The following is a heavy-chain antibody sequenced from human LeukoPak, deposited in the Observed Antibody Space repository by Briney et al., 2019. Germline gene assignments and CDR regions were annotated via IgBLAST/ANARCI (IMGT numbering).Heavy chain of an antibody. V-gene: IGHV4-61*02. CDR1: GGSISSGSYY. CDR2: IYTSGST. Sequence: PSQTLSLTCTVSGGSISSGSYYWSWIRQPAGKGLEWIGRIYTSGSTNYNPSLKSRVTISVDTSKNQFSLKLSSVTAADTAVYYCARDYYYGSGSYYNPHPDWGQGTLVTVSS. D-gene: IGHD3-10*01. CDR3: ARDYYYGSGSYYNPHPD. J-gene: IGHJ4*02.